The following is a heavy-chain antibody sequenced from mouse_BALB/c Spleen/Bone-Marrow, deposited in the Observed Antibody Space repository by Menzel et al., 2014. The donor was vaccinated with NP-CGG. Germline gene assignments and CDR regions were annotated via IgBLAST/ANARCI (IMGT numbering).Heavy chain of an antibody. CDR1: GYTFTSYW. D-gene: IGHD1-2*01. Sequence: VQRVESGAELVRPGASVKLSCKASGYTFTSYWTHWVKLRPGQGFEWIGEINPSNGDTNYNEKFKRKATLTVDKSSSTVYMQLSSLTSEDSAVYYCTNYGYDWGQGTTLTVSS. V-gene: IGHV1S16*01. CDR3: TNYGYD. J-gene: IGHJ2*01. CDR2: INPSNGDT.